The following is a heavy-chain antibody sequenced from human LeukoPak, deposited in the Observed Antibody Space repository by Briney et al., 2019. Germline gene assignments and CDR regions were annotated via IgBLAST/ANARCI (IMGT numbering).Heavy chain of an antibody. D-gene: IGHD1-26*01. CDR1: GFTFSGSA. J-gene: IGHJ5*02. Sequence: PGGSLRLSCAASGFTFSGSAMHWVRQASGKGLEWVGRIRSKANSYATAYAASVKGRFTISRDDSKNTAYLQMNSLKTEDTAVYYCTTPRGSYYPWFDPWGQGTLVTVSS. V-gene: IGHV3-73*01. CDR3: TTPRGSYYPWFDP. CDR2: IRSKANSYAT.